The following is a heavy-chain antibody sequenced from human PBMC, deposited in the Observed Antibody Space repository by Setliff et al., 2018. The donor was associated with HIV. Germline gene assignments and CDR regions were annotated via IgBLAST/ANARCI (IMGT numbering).Heavy chain of an antibody. Sequence: KPSETLSLTCTASYATLSTADYYWTWIRQPPGKGLEWIGFVSYTGTTRDSPSLRSRISISIDASKNKFSLQLSSVTAADTAVYYCARQSTTSRDFDSWGQGTLVTVSS. D-gene: IGHD2-2*01. J-gene: IGHJ4*02. V-gene: IGHV4-30-4*01. CDR1: YATLSTADYY. CDR3: ARQSTTSRDFDS. CDR2: VSYTGTT.